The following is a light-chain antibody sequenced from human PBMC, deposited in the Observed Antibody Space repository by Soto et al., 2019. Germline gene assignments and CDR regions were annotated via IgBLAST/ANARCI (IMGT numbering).Light chain of an antibody. J-gene: IGKJ5*01. CDR1: QYISNF. CDR3: QQLISYPIT. Sequence: DIQMTQSPSPLSSSVGDRVTITCLSSQYISNFLAWYQQKPGKAPKLLIYAASTLQSGVPSRFSGSGSGREFTLTISSLQPEDFATYYCQQLISYPITFGQGTRLEIK. V-gene: IGKV1-9*01. CDR2: AAS.